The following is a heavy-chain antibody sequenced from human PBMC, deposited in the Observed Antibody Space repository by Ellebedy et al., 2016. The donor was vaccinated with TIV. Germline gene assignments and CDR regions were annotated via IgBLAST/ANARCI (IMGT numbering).Heavy chain of an antibody. CDR3: ARDLGYCSSTSCYSPGYYGMDV. V-gene: IGHV1-69*13. D-gene: IGHD2-2*01. CDR1: GGTFSSYA. Sequence: SVKVSCXASGGTFSSYAISWVRQAPGQGLEWMGGIIPIFGTANYAQKFQGRVTITADESTSTAYMELSSLRSEDTAVYYCARDLGYCSSTSCYSPGYYGMDVWGQGTTVTVSS. J-gene: IGHJ6*02. CDR2: IIPIFGTA.